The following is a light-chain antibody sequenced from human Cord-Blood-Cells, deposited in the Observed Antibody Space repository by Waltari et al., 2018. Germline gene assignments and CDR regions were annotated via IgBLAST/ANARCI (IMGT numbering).Light chain of an antibody. J-gene: IGKJ4*01. V-gene: IGKV3-11*01. CDR3: QQRSNWPLT. Sequence: EIVLTQSPATLSLSPGERATLSCRASQSVSSYLAWYKQKPGQAPRLLIYAASNRGTGIPARFSGGVSGTDCTLSISSLEPEDFAVYYCQQRSNWPLTFGGGTKVEVK. CDR1: QSVSSY. CDR2: AAS.